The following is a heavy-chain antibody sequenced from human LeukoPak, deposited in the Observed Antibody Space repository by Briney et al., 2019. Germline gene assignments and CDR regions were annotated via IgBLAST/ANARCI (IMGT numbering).Heavy chain of an antibody. CDR1: GYTFTAYW. CDR3: AKGLAVRRGFYDFDI. D-gene: IGHD6-6*01. CDR2: IYPGDSDT. Sequence: GESLRISCRASGYTFTAYWIVWVRQMPGKGLEWMGIIYPGDSDTTYSPSFQGQVTISADKSTAYLQWSSLKASDTAMYYCAKGLAVRRGFYDFDIRGQGTMVTVSS. V-gene: IGHV5-51*01. J-gene: IGHJ3*02.